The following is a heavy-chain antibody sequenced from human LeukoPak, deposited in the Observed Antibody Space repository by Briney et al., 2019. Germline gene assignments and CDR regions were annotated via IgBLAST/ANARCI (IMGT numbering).Heavy chain of an antibody. J-gene: IGHJ5*02. CDR1: GYTFTSYG. CDR2: ISAYNGNT. D-gene: IGHD6-19*01. V-gene: IGHV1-18*01. CDR3: ARDHRGGVSSGWRNWFDP. Sequence: ASVKVSCKASGYTFTSYGISWVRQAPGQGLEWMGWISAYNGNTNYAQKLQGRVTMTTDTSTSPAYMELRSLRSDDTAVYYCARDHRGGVSSGWRNWFDPWGQGTLVTVSS.